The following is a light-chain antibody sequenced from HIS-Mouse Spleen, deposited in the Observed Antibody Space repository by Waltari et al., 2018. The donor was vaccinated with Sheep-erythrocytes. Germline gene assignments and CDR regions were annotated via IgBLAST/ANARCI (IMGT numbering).Light chain of an antibody. V-gene: IGLV1-47*01. CDR3: AAWDDSLSGPV. Sequence: QSVLTQPPSASGTPGQRVTISCSGSSSNIGSNYVYWYQQLPGTAPKLLIYRTNPRHSGVPDRFSGSKSGTSASLAISGLRSEDEADYYCAAWDDSLSGPVFGGGTKLTVL. J-gene: IGLJ3*02. CDR1: SSNIGSNY. CDR2: RTN.